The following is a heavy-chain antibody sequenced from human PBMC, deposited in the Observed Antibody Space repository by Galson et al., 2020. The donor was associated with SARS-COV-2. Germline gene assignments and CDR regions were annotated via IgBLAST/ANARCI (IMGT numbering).Heavy chain of an antibody. CDR2: ISHRSSYI. CDR3: ARTPLGYCSTTSCHYPFDP. J-gene: IGHJ5*02. D-gene: IGHD2-2*01. Sequence: GESLKISCAASGFTFSDYTMNWVRQAPGKGLEWVSSISHRSSYIYYADSVKGRFTIFRDNAKNSLFLQVNSLTVEDTAVYYCARTPLGYCSTTSCHYPFDPWGQGTLVTVSS. V-gene: IGHV3-21*01. CDR1: GFTFSDYT.